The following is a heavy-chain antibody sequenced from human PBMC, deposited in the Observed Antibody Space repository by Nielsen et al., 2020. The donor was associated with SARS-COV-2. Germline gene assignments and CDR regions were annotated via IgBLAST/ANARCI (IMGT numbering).Heavy chain of an antibody. CDR2: ISWNSGSI. CDR1: GFTFDDYA. Sequence: SLKISCAASGFTFDDYAMHWVRQAPGKSLEWVSGISWNSGSIGYADSVKGRFTISRDNAKNSLYLQMNSLRAEDTALYYCAKISDSTAMAEYWGQGTLVTVSS. CDR3: AKISDSTAMAEY. D-gene: IGHD5-18*01. V-gene: IGHV3-9*01. J-gene: IGHJ4*02.